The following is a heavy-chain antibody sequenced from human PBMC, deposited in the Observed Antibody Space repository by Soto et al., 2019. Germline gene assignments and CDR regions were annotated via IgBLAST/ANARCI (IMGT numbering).Heavy chain of an antibody. D-gene: IGHD1-1*01. J-gene: IGHJ6*02. V-gene: IGHV3-23*01. CDR3: AKLLHNSHYNVMDV. CDR1: GFTFSSYG. Sequence: EVQLLESGGDLVQPGGSLRLSCAVSGFTFSSYGMRWVRQAPGQGLEWVASISHIGNTYYSDSVKGRFTISRDNSKNTLYLQMDILRAEDTATYYCAKLLHNSHYNVMDVWGRGTTVTVSS. CDR2: ISHIGNT.